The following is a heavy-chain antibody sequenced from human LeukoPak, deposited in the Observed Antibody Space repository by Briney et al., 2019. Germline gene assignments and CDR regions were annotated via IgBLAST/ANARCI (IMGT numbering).Heavy chain of an antibody. CDR2: IFHNGNT. CDR1: GGSISSHNW. Sequence: SETLSLTCAVSGGSISSHNWWSWVRQPPGKGLEWIGEIFHNGNTGYNPSLKSRVTISVDKSSDQFSLNLISVTAADTAVYYCTSGGYCSSTSCYGENWGQGTLVTVSS. V-gene: IGHV4-4*02. CDR3: TSGGYCSSTSCYGEN. J-gene: IGHJ4*02. D-gene: IGHD2-2*01.